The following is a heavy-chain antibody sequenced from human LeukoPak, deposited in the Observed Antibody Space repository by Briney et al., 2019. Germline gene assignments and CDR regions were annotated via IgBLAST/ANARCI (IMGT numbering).Heavy chain of an antibody. V-gene: IGHV5-51*01. J-gene: IGHJ4*02. CDR3: AIRKIGMATAGFDY. CDR1: GYSFTSYW. CDR2: IYPGDSDS. D-gene: IGHD5-24*01. Sequence: GESLKISCKGSGYSFTSYWSGWVRQMPEKGLEWMGIIYPGDSDSRYSPSFQGQVTISAEKSISTAYLQWSSLKASDTALYYCAIRKIGMATAGFDYWGQGTLVTVSS.